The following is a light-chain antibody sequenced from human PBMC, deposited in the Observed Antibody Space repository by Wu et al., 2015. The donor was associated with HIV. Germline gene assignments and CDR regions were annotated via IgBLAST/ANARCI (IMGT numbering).Light chain of an antibody. CDR1: QSVRSSY. CDR2: GAS. Sequence: EIVLTQSPATLSLSPGERATLSCGASQSVRSSYLAWYQQKPGQAPRLLIYGASSRATGIPDRFSGSGSGTDFTLTISRLEPEDFAVYYCQQYNNWPPMYSFGQGTKLEIK. CDR3: QQYNNWPPMYS. V-gene: IGKV3-20*01. J-gene: IGKJ2*03.